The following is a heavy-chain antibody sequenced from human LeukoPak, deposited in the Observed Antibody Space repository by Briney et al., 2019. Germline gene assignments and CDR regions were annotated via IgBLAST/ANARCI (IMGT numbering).Heavy chain of an antibody. Sequence: SETLSLTCTVSGDSISYYYWSWIRQPPGKGLEWIGKIHYSGNTNYNPSSKSRVTISVDTSKNQFSLKLSSVTAADTAVYYCARVRGYSYDSSDFDYWGQGTLVTVSS. V-gene: IGHV4-59*01. CDR3: ARVRGYSYDSSDFDY. CDR2: IHYSGNT. CDR1: GDSISYYY. D-gene: IGHD5-18*01. J-gene: IGHJ4*02.